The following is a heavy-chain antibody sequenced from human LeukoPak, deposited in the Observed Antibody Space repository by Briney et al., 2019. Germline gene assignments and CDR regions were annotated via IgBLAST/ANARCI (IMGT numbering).Heavy chain of an antibody. J-gene: IGHJ1*01. CDR2: IYYSGST. Sequence: SETLSLTCTVSGGSISSSSYYWGWIRQPPGKGLEWIGSIYYSGSTYYNPSLKSRVTISVDTSKNQFSLKLSSVTAADTAVYYCARAGGTDCSSTSCASRGYFQHWGQGTLVTVSS. V-gene: IGHV4-39*07. CDR1: GGSISSSSYY. D-gene: IGHD2-2*01. CDR3: ARAGGTDCSSTSCASRGYFQH.